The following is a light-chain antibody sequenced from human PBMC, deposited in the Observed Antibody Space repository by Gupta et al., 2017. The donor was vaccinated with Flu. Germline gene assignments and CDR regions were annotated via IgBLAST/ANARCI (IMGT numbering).Light chain of an antibody. CDR3: ATWDDRRNGPV. CDR1: NSNIENNY. V-gene: IGLV1-47*01. CDR2: SNN. J-gene: IGLJ3*02. Sequence: QSVFTQPPSASGTPGQRVTISCSGSNSNIENNYVYWYQLLPGTAPKLLIYSNNQRPSGVPARFSGSKSGTSASLAISGLRAEDEADYYCATWDDRRNGPVFGGGTTLTVL.